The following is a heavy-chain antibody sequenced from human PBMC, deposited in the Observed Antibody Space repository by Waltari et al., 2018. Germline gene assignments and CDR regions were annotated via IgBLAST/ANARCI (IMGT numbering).Heavy chain of an antibody. Sequence: QVQLVQSGAEVKKPGASVKVSCKASGYTFTSYYMPWVRQAPGQGLEWMGIINPSGGSTSYAQKFQGRVTMTRDTSTSTVYMELSSLRSEDTAVYYCARDVTMVRGVIDYYGMDVWGQGTTVTVSS. D-gene: IGHD3-10*01. V-gene: IGHV1-46*01. CDR1: GYTFTSYY. CDR3: ARDVTMVRGVIDYYGMDV. J-gene: IGHJ6*02. CDR2: INPSGGST.